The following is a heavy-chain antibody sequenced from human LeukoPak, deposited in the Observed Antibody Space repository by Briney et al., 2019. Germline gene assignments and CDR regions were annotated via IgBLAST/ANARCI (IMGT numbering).Heavy chain of an antibody. CDR3: AREWGGDFDY. CDR2: INHSGST. CDR1: GGSFSGYY. Sequence: SETLSLTCAAYGGSFSGYYWSWIRQPPGKGLEWIGEINHSGSTNYNPSLKSRVTISVDTSKNQFSLKLSSVTAADTAVYYCAREWGGDFDYWGQGTLVTVSS. D-gene: IGHD1-26*01. J-gene: IGHJ4*02. V-gene: IGHV4-34*01.